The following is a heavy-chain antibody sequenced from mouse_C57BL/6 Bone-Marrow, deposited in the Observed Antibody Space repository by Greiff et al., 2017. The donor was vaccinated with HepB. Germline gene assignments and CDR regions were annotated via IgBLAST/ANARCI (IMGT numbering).Heavy chain of an antibody. CDR3: APLLLRGAMDY. V-gene: IGHV1-81*01. J-gene: IGHJ4*01. D-gene: IGHD1-1*01. CDR2: IYPRSGNT. Sequence: VQLQESGAELARPGASVKLSCKASGYTFTSYGISWVKQRTGQGLEWIGEIYPRSGNTYYNEKFKGKATLTADKSSSTAYMELRSLTSEDSAVYFCAPLLLRGAMDYWGQGTSVTVSS. CDR1: GYTFTSYG.